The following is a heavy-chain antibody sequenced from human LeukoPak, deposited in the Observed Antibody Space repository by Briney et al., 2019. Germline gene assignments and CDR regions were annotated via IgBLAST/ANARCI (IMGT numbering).Heavy chain of an antibody. V-gene: IGHV3-23*01. J-gene: IGHJ4*02. CDR2: IIGSGTRT. CDR3: ARGADDYYFDY. Sequence: GGSLRLSCAASEITFSDYAMTWVRQAPGKGLEWVSAIIGSGTRTHYAESVKGRFTTSRDNSKNTLYLQMNSLRAEDTAVYYCARGADDYYFDYWGQGTLVTVSS. CDR1: EITFSDYA. D-gene: IGHD4/OR15-4a*01.